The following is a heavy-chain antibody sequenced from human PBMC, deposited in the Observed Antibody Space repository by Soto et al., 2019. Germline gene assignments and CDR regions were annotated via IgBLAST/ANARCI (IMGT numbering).Heavy chain of an antibody. V-gene: IGHV3-11*06. Sequence: QVQLVESGGGLVKPGGSLRLSCAASGFTFSDYYMSWIRQAPGKGLEWISYISSASTFTKSADSVNGRFTSSRDNAKNLLHLQMNSLRAEDTAVYYCAGGRKESAAIRVAFDVWGQGTMVTVSS. D-gene: IGHD2-2*01. CDR1: GFTFSDYY. CDR2: ISSASTFT. CDR3: AGGRKESAAIRVAFDV. J-gene: IGHJ3*01.